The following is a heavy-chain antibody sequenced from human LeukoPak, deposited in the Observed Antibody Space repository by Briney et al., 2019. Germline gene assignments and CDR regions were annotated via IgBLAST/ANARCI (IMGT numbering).Heavy chain of an antibody. D-gene: IGHD3-16*01. CDR2: IYSGYGT. CDR1: GFTVSSNH. CDR3: ATAEGEN. Sequence: GESLKISCAASGFTVSSNHMSWVRRAPGKGLEWVSIIYSGYGTYYADSVKGRFTISRDNSKNTLYLQMNSLRAEDTAVYYCATAEGENWGQGTLVTVSS. J-gene: IGHJ4*02. V-gene: IGHV3-53*01.